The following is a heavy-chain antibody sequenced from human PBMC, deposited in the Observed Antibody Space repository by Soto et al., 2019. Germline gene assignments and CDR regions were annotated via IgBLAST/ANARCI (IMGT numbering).Heavy chain of an antibody. Sequence: GESLKISCKGSGYSFTSYWIGWVRQMPGKGLEWMGIIYPGDSDTRYSPSFQGQVTISADKSISTAYLQWSSLKASDTAMYYCARATYDSSGYYPKFDYWGQGTLVTVSS. CDR1: GYSFTSYW. D-gene: IGHD3-22*01. CDR2: IYPGDSDT. V-gene: IGHV5-51*01. CDR3: ARATYDSSGYYPKFDY. J-gene: IGHJ4*02.